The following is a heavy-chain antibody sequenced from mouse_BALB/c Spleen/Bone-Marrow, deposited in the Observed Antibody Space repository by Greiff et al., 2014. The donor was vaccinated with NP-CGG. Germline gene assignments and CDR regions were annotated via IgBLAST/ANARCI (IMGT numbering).Heavy chain of an antibody. D-gene: IGHD3-1*01. J-gene: IGHJ4*01. V-gene: IGHV1S135*01. CDR1: GYSFTDYD. Sequence: VHVKQSGPELVKPGASVKVSCKASGYSFTDYDMYWVKQSHGKSLEWIGYIDPYNGGTSYNQKFKGKATLTVDKSSSTAFMHLNSLTSEDSAVYYCASYHSSGYAMDYWGQGTSVTVSS. CDR2: IDPYNGGT. CDR3: ASYHSSGYAMDY.